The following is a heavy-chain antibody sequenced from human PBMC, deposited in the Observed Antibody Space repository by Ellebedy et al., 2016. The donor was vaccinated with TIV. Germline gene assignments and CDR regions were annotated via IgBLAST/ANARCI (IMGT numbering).Heavy chain of an antibody. J-gene: IGHJ6*03. Sequence: GESLKISXAASGFTFSSYRMNWVRQASGKGLEWVGRIRSKGHNYATIYGASVKGRFTFSRDDSKNTAYLQMSSLRTEDTSVYYCTATANHGYLDVWGKGATVTVSS. CDR3: TATANHGYLDV. V-gene: IGHV3-73*01. CDR2: IRSKGHNYAT. CDR1: GFTFSSYR.